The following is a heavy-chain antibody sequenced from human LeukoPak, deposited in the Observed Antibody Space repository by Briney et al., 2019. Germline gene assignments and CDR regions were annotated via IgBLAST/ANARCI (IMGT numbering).Heavy chain of an antibody. D-gene: IGHD3-22*01. V-gene: IGHV4-4*07. CDR2: FYTSGST. J-gene: IGHJ6*03. Sequence: SETLSLTCVVSGDSISSYYWSWIRQPAGKGLEWIGRFYTSGSTNYNPSLKSRVTMSVDTSQNQFSLKLSSVTAADTAVYYCAREALIEGFYYYMDVWGKGTTVTISS. CDR3: AREALIEGFYYYMDV. CDR1: GDSISSYY.